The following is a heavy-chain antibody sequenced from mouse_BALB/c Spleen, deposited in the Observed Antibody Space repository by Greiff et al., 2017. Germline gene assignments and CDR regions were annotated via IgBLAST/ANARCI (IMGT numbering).Heavy chain of an antibody. CDR1: GFTFSDYY. D-gene: IGHD2-2*01. J-gene: IGHJ4*01. Sequence: EVQVVESGGGLVKPGGSLKLSCAASGFTFSDYYMYWVRQTPEKRLEWVATISDGGSYTYYPDSVKGRFTISRDNAKNNLYLQMSSLKSEDTAMYYCARDRDGYAPVDYWGQGTSVTVSS. CDR2: ISDGGSYT. CDR3: ARDRDGYAPVDY. V-gene: IGHV5-4*02.